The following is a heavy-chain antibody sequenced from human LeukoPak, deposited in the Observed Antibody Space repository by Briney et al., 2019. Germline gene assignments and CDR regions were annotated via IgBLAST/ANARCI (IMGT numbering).Heavy chain of an antibody. CDR2: ISGSGGST. J-gene: IGHJ1*01. D-gene: IGHD6-13*01. CDR1: GFTFSSYA. Sequence: GGSLRLSCAASGFTFSSYAMSWVRQAPGKGLEWVSAISGSGGSTYYADSVKGRFTISRDNSKNTLYLQMNSPRAEDTAVYYCAKDAYSSSWQIAEYFQHWGQGTLVTVSS. V-gene: IGHV3-23*01. CDR3: AKDAYSSSWQIAEYFQH.